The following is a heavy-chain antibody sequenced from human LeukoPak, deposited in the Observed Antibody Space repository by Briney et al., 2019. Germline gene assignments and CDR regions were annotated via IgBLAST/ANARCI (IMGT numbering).Heavy chain of an antibody. Sequence: PGGSLRLSCAAFGFIVRSNHINWVRQAPGKGLEWVSSIGTSTSYIYYADSVKGRFTISRDNSKNTLYLQMNSLRAEDTAVYYCARAGEYYYYYMDVWDKGTTVTVSS. CDR1: GFIVRSNH. CDR2: IGTSTSYI. V-gene: IGHV3-21*01. D-gene: IGHD7-27*01. J-gene: IGHJ6*03. CDR3: ARAGEYYYYYMDV.